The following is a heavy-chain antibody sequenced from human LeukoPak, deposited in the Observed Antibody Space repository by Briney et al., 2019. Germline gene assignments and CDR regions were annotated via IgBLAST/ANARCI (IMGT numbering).Heavy chain of an antibody. Sequence: SVKVSCKASGGTFSSYAISWVRQAPGQGLEWMGGIIPIFGTANYAQKFQGRVTITADESTSTAYMELSSLRSEDTAVYYCARPAWNTDAFDIWGQGTTVTVSS. V-gene: IGHV1-69*13. J-gene: IGHJ3*02. CDR1: GGTFSSYA. CDR2: IIPIFGTA. D-gene: IGHD1/OR15-1a*01. CDR3: ARPAWNTDAFDI.